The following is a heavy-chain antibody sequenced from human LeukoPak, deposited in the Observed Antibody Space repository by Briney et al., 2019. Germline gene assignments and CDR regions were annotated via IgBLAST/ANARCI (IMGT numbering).Heavy chain of an antibody. CDR2: IKVDGSEK. D-gene: IGHD2-8*02. CDR1: GFTFSTYW. J-gene: IGHJ4*02. CDR3: ARGYWYYFDY. Sequence: GGSLRLSCAASGFTFSTYWMNWVRQAPGKGLEWVANIKVDGSEKYYTDSVKGRFTISRDNAKNSLYLQMNSLRAEDTAVYYCARGYWYYFDYWGQGTLVTVSS. V-gene: IGHV3-7*01.